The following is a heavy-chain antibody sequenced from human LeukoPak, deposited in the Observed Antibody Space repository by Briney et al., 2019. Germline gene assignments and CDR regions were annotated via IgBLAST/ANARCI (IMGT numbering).Heavy chain of an antibody. Sequence: GGSLRLSCVASGFSSSSDAMSWVRQAPGRGLEWVSGISGSGGGTYYADSVKGRFTISRDNSKNTLYLQLNSLRAEFCDRCYYGRDNEMVLIANRYYFDSWGQGTLVTVSS. CDR3: GRDNEMVLIANRYYFDS. D-gene: IGHD3-10*01. V-gene: IGHV3-23*01. CDR1: GFSSSSDA. CDR2: ISGSGGGT. J-gene: IGHJ4*02.